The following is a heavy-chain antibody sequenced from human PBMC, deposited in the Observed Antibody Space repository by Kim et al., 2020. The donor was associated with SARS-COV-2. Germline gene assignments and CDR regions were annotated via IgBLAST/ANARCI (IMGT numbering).Heavy chain of an antibody. CDR3: ARDQPNYYGMDD. V-gene: IGHV1-46*01. Sequence: ASVKVSCKASGYNFTNYYIHWVRQAPGQGLEWMGIINPSGGDTDYAQKFQGRVTMTRDTSTSTVYMELSSLRSEDTAVYYCARDQPNYYGMDDWGQGTTV. CDR2: INPSGGDT. CDR1: GYNFTNYY. J-gene: IGHJ6*02.